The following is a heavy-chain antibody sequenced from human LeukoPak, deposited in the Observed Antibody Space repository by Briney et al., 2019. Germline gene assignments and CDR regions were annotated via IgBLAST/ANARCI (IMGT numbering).Heavy chain of an antibody. D-gene: IGHD1-26*01. CDR1: GGTFSSYA. CDR3: ARGTVGALYYFDY. Sequence: SVKVSCEASGGTFSSYAISWVRQAPGQGLEWMGGIIPIFGTANYAQKFQGRVTITTDESTSTAYMELSSLRSEDTAVYYCARGTVGALYYFDYWGQGTLVTVSS. CDR2: IIPIFGTA. J-gene: IGHJ4*02. V-gene: IGHV1-69*05.